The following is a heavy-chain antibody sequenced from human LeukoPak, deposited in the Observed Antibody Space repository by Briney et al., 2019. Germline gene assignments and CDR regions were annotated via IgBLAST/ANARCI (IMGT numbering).Heavy chain of an antibody. J-gene: IGHJ4*02. CDR3: AKDTTDSSGVDY. Sequence: GGSLRLSCAASGFTFSSYGMSWVRQAPGKGLEWVSAISGSGGSTYYADSVKGRFTISRDNSKNTPYLQMNSLRAEDTAVYYCAKDTTDSSGVDYWGQGTLVTVSS. D-gene: IGHD3-22*01. CDR1: GFTFSSYG. V-gene: IGHV3-23*01. CDR2: ISGSGGST.